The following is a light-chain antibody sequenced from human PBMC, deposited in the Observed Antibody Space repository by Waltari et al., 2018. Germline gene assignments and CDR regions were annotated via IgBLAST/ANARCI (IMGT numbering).Light chain of an antibody. CDR3: QKYGTLPAT. Sequence: SCRVSQSVSRYLAWYQQKPGQAPRLLIYDTSIRATGVPDRFGGSGSGTDFSLTISRLEPEDFAVYYCQKYGTLPATFGQGTKVQMK. CDR1: QSVSRY. CDR2: DTS. V-gene: IGKV3-20*01. J-gene: IGKJ1*01.